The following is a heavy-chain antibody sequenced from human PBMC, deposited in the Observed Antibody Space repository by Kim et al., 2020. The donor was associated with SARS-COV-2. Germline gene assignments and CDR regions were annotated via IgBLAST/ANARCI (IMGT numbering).Heavy chain of an antibody. CDR3: ASITIFGVVISDFDY. V-gene: IGHV3-48*03. CDR1: GFTFSSYE. Sequence: GGSLRLSCAASGFTFSSYEMNWVRQAPGKGLEWVSYISSSGSTIYYADSVKGRFTISRDNAKNSLYLQMNSLRAEDTAVYYCASITIFGVVISDFDYWGQGTLVTVSS. D-gene: IGHD3-3*01. CDR2: ISSSGSTI. J-gene: IGHJ4*02.